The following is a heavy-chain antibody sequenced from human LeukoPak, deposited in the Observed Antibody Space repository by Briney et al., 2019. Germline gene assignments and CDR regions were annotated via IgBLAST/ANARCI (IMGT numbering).Heavy chain of an antibody. D-gene: IGHD3-9*01. V-gene: IGHV3-23*01. Sequence: SGGSLRLSCAASGFTFSSYAMSWVRQAPGKGLEWVSAISGSGGSTYYADSVKGRFTISRDNSKNTLYLQMNSLRAEDTAVYYCAIRTDILTGYYIPYFDYWGQGTLVTVSS. CDR1: GFTFSSYA. CDR2: ISGSGGST. CDR3: AIRTDILTGYYIPYFDY. J-gene: IGHJ4*02.